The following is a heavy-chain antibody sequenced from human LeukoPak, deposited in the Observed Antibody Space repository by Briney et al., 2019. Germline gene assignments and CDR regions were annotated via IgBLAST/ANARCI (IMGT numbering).Heavy chain of an antibody. D-gene: IGHD5-18*01. V-gene: IGHV4-34*01. J-gene: IGHJ4*02. CDR1: GGSFSGYY. CDR3: ARSSGHSYGDFDY. CDR2: INHSGST. Sequence: PSETLSLTCAVYGGSFSGYYWSWIRQPPGKGLEWIGEINHSGSTNYNPSLKSRVTISVDTSKNQFSLKLSSVTAADTAVYYCARSSGHSYGDFDYWGQGNLVTVSS.